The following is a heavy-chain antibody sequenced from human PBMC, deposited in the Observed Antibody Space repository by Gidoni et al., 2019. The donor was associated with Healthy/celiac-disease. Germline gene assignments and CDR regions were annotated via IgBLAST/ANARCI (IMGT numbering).Heavy chain of an antibody. CDR3: ARENYYDSTSAADYYYGMDV. Sequence: QVQLVESGGGVVQPGRSLSLSCAASGFTFSSYAMHWVRQAPGKGLEWVAVISYDGSNKYYADSVKGRFTISRDNSKNTLYLQMNSLRAEDTAVYYCARENYYDSTSAADYYYGMDVWGQGTTVTVSS. V-gene: IGHV3-30*01. D-gene: IGHD3-22*01. CDR2: ISYDGSNK. J-gene: IGHJ6*02. CDR1: GFTFSSYA.